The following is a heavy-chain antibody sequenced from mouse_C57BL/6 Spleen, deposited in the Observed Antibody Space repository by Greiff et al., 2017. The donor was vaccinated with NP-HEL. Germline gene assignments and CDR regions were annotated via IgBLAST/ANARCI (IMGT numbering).Heavy chain of an antibody. V-gene: IGHV1-22*01. Sequence: EVQLQQSGPELVKPGASVKMSCKASGYTFTDYNMHWVKQSHGKSLEWIGYINPNNGGTSYNQKFKGKATLTVNKSSSTAYMELRSLTSEDSAVYYCARWGNCVNYAMDYWGQGTSVTVSS. J-gene: IGHJ4*01. CDR3: ARWGNCVNYAMDY. CDR2: INPNNGGT. CDR1: GYTFTDYN. D-gene: IGHD2-1*01.